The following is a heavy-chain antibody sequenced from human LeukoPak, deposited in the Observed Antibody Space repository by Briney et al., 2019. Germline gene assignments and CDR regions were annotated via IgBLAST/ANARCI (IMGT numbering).Heavy chain of an antibody. V-gene: IGHV3-48*01. CDR2: IGIDSGNT. D-gene: IGHD1-1*01. CDR1: GFPFIEYS. J-gene: IGHJ4*02. CDR3: ARDHNYAFDN. Sequence: GGSLRLSCTASGFPFIEYSMNWVRQAPGKGLERISYIGIDSGNTKYADSVRGRFTISTDKAKNSLYLQMNSLRVEDTAVYYCARDHNYAFDNWGQGTLVSVAS.